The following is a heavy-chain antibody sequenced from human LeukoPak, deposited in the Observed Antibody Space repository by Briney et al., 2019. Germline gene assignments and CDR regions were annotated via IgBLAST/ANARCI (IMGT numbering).Heavy chain of an antibody. CDR1: GFTFSSYG. J-gene: IGHJ3*02. CDR2: IWYDGSNK. CDR3: VQEGPRGLAFDI. Sequence: GGSLRLSCAASGFTFSSYGMHWVRQAPGKGLEWVAVIWYDGSNKYYADSVKGRFTISRDNSKNTLYLQMNSPRAEDTAVYYCVQEGPRGLAFDIWGQGTKVTVSS. V-gene: IGHV3-33*06.